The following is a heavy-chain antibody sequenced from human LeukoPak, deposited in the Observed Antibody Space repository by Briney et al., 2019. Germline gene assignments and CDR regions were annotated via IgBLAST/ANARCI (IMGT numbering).Heavy chain of an antibody. J-gene: IGHJ4*02. CDR2: TYYTGST. CDR1: GGSISSSSYY. Sequence: KPSETLSLTCTVSGGSISSSSYYWAWIRQPPGKGLEWIGSTYYTGSTNYNPSLKSRVTISVDTSKNQFSLKLSSVTAADTAVYYCARFSRRRDYYYGSGSYYNHKNYYFDYWGQGTLVTVSS. D-gene: IGHD3-10*01. V-gene: IGHV4-39*07. CDR3: ARFSRRRDYYYGSGSYYNHKNYYFDY.